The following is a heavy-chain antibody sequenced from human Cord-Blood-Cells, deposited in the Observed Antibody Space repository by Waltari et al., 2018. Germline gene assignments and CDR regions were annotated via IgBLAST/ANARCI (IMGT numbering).Heavy chain of an antibody. CDR2: SNAGNGNT. CDR1: GYTFTSYA. V-gene: IGHV1-3*01. Sequence: QVQLVQSGAEVKKPGASVKVSCKASGYTFTSYAMHWVRQAPGQRLEWMGWSNAGNGNTKDSQKFQGRVTITRDTSASTAYMELSRLRSEDTAVYYCARKWYTMVRGVIMADWYFDLWGRGTLVTVSS. D-gene: IGHD3-10*01. CDR3: ARKWYTMVRGVIMADWYFDL. J-gene: IGHJ2*01.